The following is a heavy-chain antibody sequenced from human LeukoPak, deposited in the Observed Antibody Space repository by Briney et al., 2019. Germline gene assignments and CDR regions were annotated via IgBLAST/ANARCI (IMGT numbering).Heavy chain of an antibody. Sequence: PSETLSLTCTVSGASISSSRSYGAWIRQPPGKGLEWIASVSFGGDTYYNPSLKSRVSISVDTSKNIFSLRLTSVTAADTAVYYCARCVGGQLLPPDAFDIWGQGTMVTVSS. V-gene: IGHV4-39*07. J-gene: IGHJ3*02. CDR1: GASISSSRSY. CDR2: VSFGGDT. CDR3: ARCVGGQLLPPDAFDI. D-gene: IGHD3-16*01.